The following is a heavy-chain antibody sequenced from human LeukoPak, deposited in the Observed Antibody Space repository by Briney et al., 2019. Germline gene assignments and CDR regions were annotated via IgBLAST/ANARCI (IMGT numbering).Heavy chain of an antibody. CDR1: GFTVSSNY. J-gene: IGHJ4*02. CDR3: ARLDIVATIASYYFDY. D-gene: IGHD5-12*01. CDR2: IYSGGST. Sequence: GGSLRLSCAASGFTVSSNYMNWVRQAPGKGLEWVSVIYSGGSTYYADSVKGRFTISRDNSKNTLYLQMNSLRAEDTAVYYCARLDIVATIASYYFDYWGQGTLVTVSS. V-gene: IGHV3-66*04.